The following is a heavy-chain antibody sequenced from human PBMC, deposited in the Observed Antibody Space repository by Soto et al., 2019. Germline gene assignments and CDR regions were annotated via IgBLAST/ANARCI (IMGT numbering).Heavy chain of an antibody. J-gene: IGHJ6*02. CDR2: INPNSGGT. CDR1: GYPFSGYY. D-gene: IGHD2-2*02. V-gene: IGHV1-2*02. Sequence: AAVKVSCKASGYPFSGYYINWLLQAPGQGLEWMGWINPNSGGTNYAQKFQGRVTVTRDTPTSTAYMELSRLTSDDTAVYYCARSLTEGYCTITGCYTRPLYGMDVWGQGTKVTVS. CDR3: ARSLTEGYCTITGCYTRPLYGMDV.